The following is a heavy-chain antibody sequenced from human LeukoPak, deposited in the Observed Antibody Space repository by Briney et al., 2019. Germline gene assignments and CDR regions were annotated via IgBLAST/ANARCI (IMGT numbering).Heavy chain of an antibody. CDR2: IQQHGSET. CDR3: VRESSVWVGPGIGRPLDV. J-gene: IGHJ6*04. D-gene: IGHD3-16*01. V-gene: IGHV3-7*01. CDR1: GFTFSNYW. Sequence: GGSLRLSCEGSGFTFSNYWMSWVRQAPGKGLEWVANIQQHGSETYHGDSVKGRFTISRDNAENSLYLQMNSLRAEDTAVYYCVRESSVWVGPGIGRPLDVWGEGTAVTVSS.